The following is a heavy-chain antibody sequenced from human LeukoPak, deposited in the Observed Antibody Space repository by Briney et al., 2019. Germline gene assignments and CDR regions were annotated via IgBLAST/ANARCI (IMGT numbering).Heavy chain of an antibody. J-gene: IGHJ4*02. CDR2: VFDSGRT. D-gene: IGHD5-18*01. CDR3: TTIKRGNIFGYFDF. V-gene: IGHV4-59*11. Sequence: SETLSLTCTVSGGSMTTHHWNWIRQTPGKGLEWIGYVFDSGRTKENPSLKSRVTLSADTSKNQLSLRLSSVTAADTAVYYCTTIKRGNIFGYFDFWGQGILVAVSS. CDR1: GGSMTTHH.